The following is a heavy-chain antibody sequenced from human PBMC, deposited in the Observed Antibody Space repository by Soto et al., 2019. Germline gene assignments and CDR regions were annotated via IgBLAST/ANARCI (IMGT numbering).Heavy chain of an antibody. V-gene: IGHV3-23*01. Sequence: GGSLRLSCAASGFTFSNYSIGWVRQAPGKGLEWVSVISASDGRTNYAPSVKGQVTISSDNSNNTPYLQRNSLRAEDTAVYYWAISPVLRFLEWTKLMDVWGKGATVTVSS. CDR1: GFTFSNYS. CDR3: AISPVLRFLEWTKLMDV. D-gene: IGHD3-3*01. J-gene: IGHJ6*01. CDR2: ISASDGRT.